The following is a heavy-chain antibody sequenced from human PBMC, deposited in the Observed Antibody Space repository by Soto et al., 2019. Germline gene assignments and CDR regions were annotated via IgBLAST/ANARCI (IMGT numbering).Heavy chain of an antibody. Sequence: QITLKESGPPLVKPTQTLTLTCSVSGFSLNTGGLGVGWIRQPPGKALEWLALIYWDDDKRYSPSLRNRLSISKATSNNPVRFTMTNMDPVDTATYYCIHSRCGGDCLRSYSSHYYYGLDVWGQGTTVTVSS. CDR1: GFSLNTGGLG. CDR2: IYWDDDK. V-gene: IGHV2-5*02. D-gene: IGHD2-21*02. J-gene: IGHJ6*02. CDR3: IHSRCGGDCLRSYSSHYYYGLDV.